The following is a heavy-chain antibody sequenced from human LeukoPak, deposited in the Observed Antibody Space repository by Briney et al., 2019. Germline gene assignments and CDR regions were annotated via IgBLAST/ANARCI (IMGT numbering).Heavy chain of an antibody. CDR3: ARDRTFYYGSGSYHYYYGMDV. CDR2: ISSNGDNT. V-gene: IGHV3-64*04. CDR1: GFTFSTYV. D-gene: IGHD3-10*01. J-gene: IGHJ6*02. Sequence: PGGSLRLSCSVSGFTFSTYVMHWVRQAPGKGLEYVSAISSNGDNTYYADSVKGRFTISRDNSKNTLYLQMNSLRAEDTAVYYCARDRTFYYGSGSYHYYYGMDVWGQGTTVTVSS.